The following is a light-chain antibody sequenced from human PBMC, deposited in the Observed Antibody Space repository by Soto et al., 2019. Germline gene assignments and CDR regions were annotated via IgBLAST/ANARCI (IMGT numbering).Light chain of an antibody. V-gene: IGKV1-39*01. CDR3: QQTYTAPGT. Sequence: DIQMTQSPSPLSASVGDSVTITCRASQTIKTYLNWYRHKPGKAPELLIYAASRLQSGVASRFSGSGSGTYFILTISSLQPDDLATYYCQQTYTAPGTFGQGTNVEI. J-gene: IGKJ1*01. CDR2: AAS. CDR1: QTIKTY.